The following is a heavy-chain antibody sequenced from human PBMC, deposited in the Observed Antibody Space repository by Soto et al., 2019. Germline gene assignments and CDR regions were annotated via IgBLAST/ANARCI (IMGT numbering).Heavy chain of an antibody. V-gene: IGHV1-18*01. J-gene: IGHJ3*02. CDR3: ARASYDFWRGYYDAFYI. D-gene: IGHD3-3*01. CDR1: GYTFTSYG. CDR2: ISAYNGNT. Sequence: QVQLVQSGAEVKKPGASVKVSCKASGYTFTSYGISWVRQAPGQGLEWMGWISAYNGNTNYAQKLQGRVTMTTDTSTSTAYMEMRSLRSDDAAVYYCARASYDFWRGYYDAFYIWGQGTMVTVAS.